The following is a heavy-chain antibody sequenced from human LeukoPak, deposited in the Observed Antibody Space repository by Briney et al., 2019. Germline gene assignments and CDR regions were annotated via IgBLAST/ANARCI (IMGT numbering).Heavy chain of an antibody. CDR3: ARGVMQGTVTTTTLRTYFDY. J-gene: IGHJ4*02. CDR2: IIPIFGTA. CDR1: GGTFSSYA. Sequence: ASVKVSCKASGGTFSSYAISWVRQAPGQGLEWMGGIIPIFGTANYAQKFQGRVTITTDESTSTAYMELSSLRSEDTAVYYCARGVMQGTVTTTTLRTYFDYWGQGTLVTVSS. D-gene: IGHD4-17*01. V-gene: IGHV1-69*05.